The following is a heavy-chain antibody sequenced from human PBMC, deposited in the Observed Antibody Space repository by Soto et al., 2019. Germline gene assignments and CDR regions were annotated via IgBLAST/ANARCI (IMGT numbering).Heavy chain of an antibody. V-gene: IGHV1-18*01. CDR2: ISAYNGNT. Sequence: QVQLVQSGAEVKKPGASVKVSCKASGYTFTSYGISWVRQAPGQGLEWMGWISAYNGNTNYAQKLQGRVTMTTDTSTSTAYMELRSLRSDDTAVYYCARDRYGSGSYYINYYYYYGMDVWGQGTTVTVSS. CDR3: ARDRYGSGSYYINYYYYYGMDV. J-gene: IGHJ6*02. D-gene: IGHD3-10*01. CDR1: GYTFTSYG.